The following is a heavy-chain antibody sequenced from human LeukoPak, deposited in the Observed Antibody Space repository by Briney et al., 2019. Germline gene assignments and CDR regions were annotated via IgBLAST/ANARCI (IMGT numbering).Heavy chain of an antibody. CDR2: IYTSGST. CDR1: GGSISSGSYY. D-gene: IGHD1/OR15-1a*01. V-gene: IGHV4-61*02. CDR3: ASLGAEHID. J-gene: IGHJ4*02. Sequence: SQTLSLTCTVSGGSISSGSYYWSWIRQPAGKGLEWIGRIYTSGSTNYNPSLKSRVTISVDTSKNQFSLKLSSVTAADTAVYYCASLGAEHIDWGQGTLVPVSS.